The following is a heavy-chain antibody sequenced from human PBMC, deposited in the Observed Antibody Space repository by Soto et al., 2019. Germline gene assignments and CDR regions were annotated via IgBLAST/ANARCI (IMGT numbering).Heavy chain of an antibody. J-gene: IGHJ6*02. CDR3: ATDSLTTSGYYYYYYSGMDV. Sequence: GASVKVSCKASGFTFSSSAVQWVRQARGQRLEWIGWIVVGGGNTKYAQKFQERVTITRDMSTSTAYMELSSLRSDDTAVYYCATDSLTTSGYYYYYYSGMDVWGQGTTVTVSS. V-gene: IGHV1-58*01. CDR2: IVVGGGNT. D-gene: IGHD3-22*01. CDR1: GFTFSSSA.